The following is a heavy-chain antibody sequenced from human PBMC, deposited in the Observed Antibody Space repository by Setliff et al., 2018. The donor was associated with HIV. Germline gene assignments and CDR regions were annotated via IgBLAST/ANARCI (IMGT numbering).Heavy chain of an antibody. D-gene: IGHD3-9*01. CDR3: AGAVVPTYYDVLTGYVYYMDV. CDR1: GYSFTDYY. V-gene: IGHV1-2*02. J-gene: IGHJ6*03. Sequence: ASVKVSCKASGYSFTDYYMHWVRQAPGQGLEWMGWINPNRGGTNYAQMFQGRVTMTADESTSTAYMELSSLRSEDTAVYYCAGAVVPTYYDVLTGYVYYMDVWGKGTTVTVSS. CDR2: INPNRGGT.